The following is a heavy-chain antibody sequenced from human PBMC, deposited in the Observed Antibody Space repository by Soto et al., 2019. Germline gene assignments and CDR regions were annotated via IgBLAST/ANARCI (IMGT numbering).Heavy chain of an antibody. CDR2: IRSKANSYAT. CDR3: TRRTIVNDY. CDR1: GFTFSGSA. D-gene: IGHD3-22*01. Sequence: GGSLRLSCAASGFTFSGSAMHWVRQASRKGLEWVGRIRSKANSYATAYAASVKGRFTISRDDSKNTAYLQMNSLKTEDTAVYYCTRRTIVNDYWGQGTQVTVSS. V-gene: IGHV3-73*01. J-gene: IGHJ4*02.